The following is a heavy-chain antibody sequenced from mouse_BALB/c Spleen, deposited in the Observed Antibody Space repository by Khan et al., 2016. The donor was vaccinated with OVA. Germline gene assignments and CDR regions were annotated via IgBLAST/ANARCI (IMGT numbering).Heavy chain of an antibody. J-gene: IGHJ3*01. V-gene: IGHV5-6*01. CDR2: ISTGGHYT. CDR3: ARLAYYYDSEGFAY. Sequence: EVQVVESGGDLVEPGGSLKLSCAGSGFTFSTYGMSWVRQTPDKRLEWVATISTGGHYTYYPDSVRGRFTISRDNAKNTLYLQMTSLKSEDTAMLYCARLAYYYDSEGFAYWGQGTLVTVSA. CDR1: GFTFSTYG. D-gene: IGHD1-1*01.